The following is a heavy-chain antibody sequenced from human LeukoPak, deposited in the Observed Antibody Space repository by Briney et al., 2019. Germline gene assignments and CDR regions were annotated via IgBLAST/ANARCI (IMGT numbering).Heavy chain of an antibody. D-gene: IGHD3-22*01. V-gene: IGHV1-2*02. J-gene: IGHJ4*02. Sequence: GASVKVSCKASGYTFTGYYMHWVRQAPGQGLEWMGWINPNSGGTNYARKFQGRVTMTRDTSISTAYMELSRLRSDDTAVYYCAVYDSSGYPLIDYWGQGTLVTVSS. CDR2: INPNSGGT. CDR1: GYTFTGYY. CDR3: AVYDSSGYPLIDY.